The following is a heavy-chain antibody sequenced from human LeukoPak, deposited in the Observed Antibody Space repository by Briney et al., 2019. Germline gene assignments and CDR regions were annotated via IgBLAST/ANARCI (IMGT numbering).Heavy chain of an antibody. Sequence: GGSLRLSCAASGFSLSSYSMNWVRQAAGKGLEWVSSITISSNFIYYADSVKGRFTISRDNAKSSLFLQMNSLRAEDTAVYFCARDGHGDGFLTGYSYFGMDVWGQGTTVTVSS. CDR3: ARDGHGDGFLTGYSYFGMDV. V-gene: IGHV3-21*01. D-gene: IGHD3-9*01. CDR2: ITISSNFI. CDR1: GFSLSSYS. J-gene: IGHJ6*02.